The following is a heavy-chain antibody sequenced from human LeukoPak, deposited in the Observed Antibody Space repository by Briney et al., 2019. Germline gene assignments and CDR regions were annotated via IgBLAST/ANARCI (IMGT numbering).Heavy chain of an antibody. Sequence: GASVKVSCKASGYTFTGYYIHWVRQAPGQGLEWMGWINPNRGATNYAQRFQGRVTMTRDTSISTAYMELSRLRSDDTALYYCARGKSYYYDSSGYYYLEYWGQGTLVTVSS. CDR1: GYTFTGYY. CDR3: ARGKSYYYDSSGYYYLEY. J-gene: IGHJ4*02. D-gene: IGHD3-22*01. CDR2: INPNRGAT. V-gene: IGHV1-2*02.